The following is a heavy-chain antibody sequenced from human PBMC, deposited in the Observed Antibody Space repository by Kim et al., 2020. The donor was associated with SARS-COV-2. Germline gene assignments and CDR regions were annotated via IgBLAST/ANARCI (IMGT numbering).Heavy chain of an antibody. D-gene: IGHD3-10*01. CDR3: ARPYNSGYFQYLDF. CDR1: GGSISSFY. Sequence: SETLSLTCTVSGGSISSFYWSWIRQTPGKGLEWIGYVSDSGSTNYNPSLKSRVTMSVDTSNNQLSLKLRSVTAADTAVYYCARPYNSGYFQYLDFWGRGTLVTVSS. J-gene: IGHJ2*01. CDR2: VSDSGST. V-gene: IGHV4-59*08.